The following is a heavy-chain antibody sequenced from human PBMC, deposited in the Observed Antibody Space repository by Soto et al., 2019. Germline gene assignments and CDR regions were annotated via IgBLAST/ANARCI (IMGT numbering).Heavy chain of an antibody. CDR1: GFTFSRYW. V-gene: IGHV3-74*01. Sequence: GSPRLSCAASGFTFSRYWMHWVRQAPGKGLVCVSRINGDGSTTIYADSVKGRFTISRDNAKNTLSLQMNSLRDEDTALYYCVRNDIPTTLYSSNRNPIDYWGQGTLVTVSS. D-gene: IGHD6-19*01. CDR2: INGDGSTT. J-gene: IGHJ4*02. CDR3: VRNDIPTTLYSSNRNPIDY.